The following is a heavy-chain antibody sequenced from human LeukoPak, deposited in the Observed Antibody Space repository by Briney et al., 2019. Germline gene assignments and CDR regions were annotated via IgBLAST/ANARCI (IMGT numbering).Heavy chain of an antibody. CDR1: GFTFSGYS. D-gene: IGHD1-26*01. CDR2: ITSSSSAI. V-gene: IGHV3-48*01. CDR3: ARVRGSYHFDY. J-gene: IGHJ4*02. Sequence: GGSLRLSCAVSGFTFSGYSMNWVRQAPGKGLEWVSYITSSSSAIYYADSVKGRFTISRDNAKNSLYLQMNSLRAEDTAVYYCARVRGSYHFDYWGQGTLVTVSS.